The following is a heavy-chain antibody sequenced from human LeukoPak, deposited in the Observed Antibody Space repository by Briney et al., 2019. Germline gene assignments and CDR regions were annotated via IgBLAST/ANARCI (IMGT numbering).Heavy chain of an antibody. Sequence: SETLSLTCTVSGGSISSYYWSWIRQPPGKGLEWIGYIYYSGSTNYNPSLKSRVTISVDTSKNQFSLKLSSVTAEDTAVYYCASFPAYSSSSRPYYFDYWGQGTLVTVSS. D-gene: IGHD6-6*01. J-gene: IGHJ4*02. CDR1: GGSISSYY. CDR3: ASFPAYSSSSRPYYFDY. V-gene: IGHV4-59*01. CDR2: IYYSGST.